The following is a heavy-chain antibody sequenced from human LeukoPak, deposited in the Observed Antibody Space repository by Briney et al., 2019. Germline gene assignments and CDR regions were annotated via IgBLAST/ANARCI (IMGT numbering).Heavy chain of an antibody. CDR3: AREEDGSYFHY. V-gene: IGHV1-18*01. CDR2: ISCFNGDT. CDR1: GYTFNHHG. Sequence: ASVKVSCKASGYTFNHHGISWVRQAPGQGLEWMGWISCFNGDTHYAQKFQGRVTMTTDTSTNTAYMELRSLTSDDTAVYYCAREEDGSYFHYWAQGALVTVSS. D-gene: IGHD1-26*01. J-gene: IGHJ1*01.